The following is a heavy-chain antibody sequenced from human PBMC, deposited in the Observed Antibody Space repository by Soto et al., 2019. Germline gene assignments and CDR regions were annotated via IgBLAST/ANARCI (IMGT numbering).Heavy chain of an antibody. D-gene: IGHD3-10*01. CDR2: IYHSGST. CDR1: GGSISSGNW. J-gene: IGHJ5*02. V-gene: IGHV4-4*02. CDR3: ARSKAYYGSGSYYSYWFDP. Sequence: QVQLQESGPGLVKPSGTLSLTCAVSGGSISSGNWWGWVRQPPGKGLEWIGEIYHSGSTNYNPSLKSRVTISVDKSKNQFSLKLSSVTAADTAVYYCARSKAYYGSGSYYSYWFDPWGQGTLVTVSS.